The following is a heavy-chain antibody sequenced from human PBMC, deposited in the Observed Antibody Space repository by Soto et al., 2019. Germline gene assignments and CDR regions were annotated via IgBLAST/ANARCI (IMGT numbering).Heavy chain of an antibody. J-gene: IGHJ3*02. V-gene: IGHV3-23*01. CDR3: AKDRPYCSSTSCYPDAFDI. D-gene: IGHD2-2*01. CDR1: GFTFSSYA. CDR2: ISGSGGST. Sequence: PGGSLRLSCAASGFTFSSYAMSWVRQAPGKGLEWISAISGSGGSTYYADSVKGRFTISRDNSKNTLYLQMNSLRVEDTAVYYCAKDRPYCSSTSCYPDAFDIWGQGTMVTVSS.